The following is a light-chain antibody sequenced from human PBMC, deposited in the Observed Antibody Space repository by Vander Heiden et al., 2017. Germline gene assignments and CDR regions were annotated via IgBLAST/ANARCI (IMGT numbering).Light chain of an antibody. Sequence: ETVMTQSPATLSVSPGERATLSCRASQSVSTNLAWYQHKPGQAPRLLIYGGSTKAPGIPARFSGSGSGTEFTLTISSLQSEDFAVYYCQEYNNWPRWTFGQGTKVEIK. CDR2: GGS. CDR3: QEYNNWPRWT. J-gene: IGKJ1*01. V-gene: IGKV3-15*01. CDR1: QSVSTN.